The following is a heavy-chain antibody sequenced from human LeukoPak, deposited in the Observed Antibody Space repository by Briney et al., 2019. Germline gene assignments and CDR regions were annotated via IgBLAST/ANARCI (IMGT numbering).Heavy chain of an antibody. CDR2: INPNSGGT. J-gene: IGHJ4*02. Sequence: ASVKVSCKASGYTFTGYYIHWVRQAPGQGLEWVGWINPNSGGTNYAQRFQGRVTMTRDTSISTAYMELSRLISDDTAVYYCTRGVIMITFGGVPSPTYDYWGRGTLVTVSS. CDR1: GYTFTGYY. CDR3: TRGVIMITFGGVPSPTYDY. V-gene: IGHV1-2*02. D-gene: IGHD3-16*01.